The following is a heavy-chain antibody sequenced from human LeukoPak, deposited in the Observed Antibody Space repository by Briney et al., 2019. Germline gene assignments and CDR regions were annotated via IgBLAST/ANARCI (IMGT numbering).Heavy chain of an antibody. CDR2: IRYSGST. J-gene: IGHJ4*02. Sequence: PSQTLSLTCTVSGXSISSGGHYWSWIRQHPGKGLEWIGYIRYSGSTYYNPSLKSRVSLSVDTSKNQFSLNLNSVTAADTAVYYCATMCGSGSCWGQGTLVTVSS. CDR1: GXSISSGGHY. V-gene: IGHV4-31*03. D-gene: IGHD3-10*01. CDR3: ATMCGSGSC.